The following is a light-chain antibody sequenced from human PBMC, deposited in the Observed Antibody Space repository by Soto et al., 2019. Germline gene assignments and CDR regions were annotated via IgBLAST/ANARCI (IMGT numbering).Light chain of an antibody. CDR2: GNS. CDR3: QSYDGSLSLV. Sequence: QAVVTQPPSVSGAPGQRVTISCTGSSSNIGAGYDVHWYQQLPGTAPKLLIYGNSNRPSGVPDRFSGSKSGTSASLAITGLQAEDEADYYCQSYDGSLSLVFGGGTKVTVL. CDR1: SSNIGAGYD. V-gene: IGLV1-40*01. J-gene: IGLJ2*01.